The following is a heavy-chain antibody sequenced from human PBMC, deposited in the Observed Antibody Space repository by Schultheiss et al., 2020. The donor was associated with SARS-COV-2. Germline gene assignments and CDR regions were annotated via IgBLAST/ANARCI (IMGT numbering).Heavy chain of an antibody. V-gene: IGHV4-4*02. J-gene: IGHJ5*02. CDR2: IYHSGST. D-gene: IGHD4-11*01. Sequence: SETLSLTCAVSGGSISSSNWWSWVRQPPGKGLEWIGEIYHSGSTNYNPSLKSRVTISVDTSKNQFSLKLSSVTAADTAVYYCARATYTVNWFDPWGQGTLVTVSS. CDR3: ARATYTVNWFDP. CDR1: GGSISSSNW.